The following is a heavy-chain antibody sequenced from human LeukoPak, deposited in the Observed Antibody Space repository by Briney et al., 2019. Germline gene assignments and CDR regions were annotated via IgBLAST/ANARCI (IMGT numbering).Heavy chain of an antibody. D-gene: IGHD2-15*01. CDR3: ARDRRLGYCSGGSCYGFDY. V-gene: IGHV3-21*01. J-gene: IGHJ4*02. Sequence: GGSLRLSCAASGFTFSSYSMNWVRQAPGKGLEWVSSISSSSSYIYYADSVKGRFTISRDNAKNSLYLQMNSLRAEDTAVYYCARDRRLGYCSGGSCYGFDYWGQGTLVTVSS. CDR1: GFTFSSYS. CDR2: ISSSSSYI.